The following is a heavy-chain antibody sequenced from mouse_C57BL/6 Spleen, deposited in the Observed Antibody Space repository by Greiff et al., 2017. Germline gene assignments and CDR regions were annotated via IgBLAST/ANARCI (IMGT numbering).Heavy chain of an antibody. CDR2: INPGSGGT. CDR1: GYAFTNYL. Sequence: VQLQQSGAELVRPGTSVKVSCKASGYAFTNYLIEWVKQRPGQGLEWIGVINPGSGGTNYNEKFKGKATLTADKSSSTAYMQLSSLTSEDSAVYFCARHYYGSSYVDYYAMDYWGQGTSVTVSS. D-gene: IGHD1-1*01. V-gene: IGHV1-54*01. CDR3: ARHYYGSSYVDYYAMDY. J-gene: IGHJ4*01.